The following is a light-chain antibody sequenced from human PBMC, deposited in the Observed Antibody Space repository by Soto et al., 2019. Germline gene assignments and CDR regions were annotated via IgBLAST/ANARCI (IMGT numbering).Light chain of an antibody. J-gene: IGKJ1*01. CDR1: QTISSW. V-gene: IGKV1-5*03. CDR3: QHYNSYPEA. Sequence: IHMSQSPSTLSGSVGDRATITCRASQTISSWLAWYQQEPGQATKLLIYKASTLKSGVPSRFSGSGSGTEFTLTISSLQPDDLATYYCQHYNSYPEAFGQGTKVDI. CDR2: KAS.